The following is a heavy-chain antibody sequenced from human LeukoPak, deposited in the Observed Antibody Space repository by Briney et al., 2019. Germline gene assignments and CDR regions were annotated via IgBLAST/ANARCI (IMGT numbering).Heavy chain of an antibody. CDR3: AKALDTEEFDY. D-gene: IGHD5-18*01. Sequence: GGSLRLSCAASGFTFDNYGMNWVRQAPGKGLEWVGRIKSKTDGGTTDYAAPVKGRFTISRDDSKNTLYLQMNSLKTEDTAVYYCAKALDTEEFDYWGQGTLVTVSS. CDR1: GFTFDNYG. J-gene: IGHJ4*02. CDR2: IKSKTDGGTT. V-gene: IGHV3-15*01.